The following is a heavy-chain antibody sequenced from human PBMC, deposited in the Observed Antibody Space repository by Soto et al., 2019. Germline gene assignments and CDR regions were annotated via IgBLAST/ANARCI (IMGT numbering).Heavy chain of an antibody. CDR2: IHNNGYT. Sequence: PSETLSLTCTVSGGSISSYDWSWIRQPPGKALEWIGYIHNNGYTSYNPSLKSRVSLSIDTSKNQVALKLSSVTAADSAVYYCARQGYGELHGLVDVWGPGTTVTVSS. V-gene: IGHV4-59*08. D-gene: IGHD1-26*01. J-gene: IGHJ6*02. CDR3: ARQGYGELHGLVDV. CDR1: GGSISSYD.